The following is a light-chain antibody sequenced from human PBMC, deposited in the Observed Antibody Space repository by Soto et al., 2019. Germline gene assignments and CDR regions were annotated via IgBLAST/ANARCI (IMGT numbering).Light chain of an antibody. CDR2: GNI. Sequence: VLTQPPSVSGAPGQRVIISCTGSNSNIGAGYEVHWFQQLPGTAPKLLIYGNINRPSGVPDRFSGSKSGTSASLAITGLQPEDEADYYCQSYDSSLSVLYVFGTGTKLTVL. CDR1: NSNIGAGYE. J-gene: IGLJ1*01. CDR3: QSYDSSLSVLYV. V-gene: IGLV1-40*01.